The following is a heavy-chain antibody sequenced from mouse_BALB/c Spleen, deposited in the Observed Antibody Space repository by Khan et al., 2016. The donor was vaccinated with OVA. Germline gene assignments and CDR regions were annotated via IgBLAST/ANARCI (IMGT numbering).Heavy chain of an antibody. J-gene: IGHJ4*01. CDR2: IWAGGST. V-gene: IGHV2-9*02. Sequence: VQLKESGPGLVAPSQSLSITCTVSGFSLSNYGVNWVRQPPGKGLEWLGIIWAGGSTNYNSALMSKLSIRKDNAKRQVFLKMNSLQTDDTAMYYCARETAYYGNYEAMDYWGQGTSVTVSS. CDR1: GFSLSNYG. D-gene: IGHD2-10*01. CDR3: ARETAYYGNYEAMDY.